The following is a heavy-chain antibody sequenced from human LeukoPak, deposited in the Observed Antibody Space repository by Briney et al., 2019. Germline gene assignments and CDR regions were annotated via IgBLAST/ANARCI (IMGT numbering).Heavy chain of an antibody. Sequence: GASVKVSCKASGYTFTSYGISWVRQAPGQGLEWMGWISAYNGNTNYAQKLQGRVTMTTDTSTSTAYMELRSLRSDDTAVYYCARDPGSSSGWYSGYYYYYYMDVWGKGTTVTVSS. CDR1: GYTFTSYG. D-gene: IGHD6-19*01. V-gene: IGHV1-18*01. CDR2: ISAYNGNT. J-gene: IGHJ6*03. CDR3: ARDPGSSSGWYSGYYYYYYMDV.